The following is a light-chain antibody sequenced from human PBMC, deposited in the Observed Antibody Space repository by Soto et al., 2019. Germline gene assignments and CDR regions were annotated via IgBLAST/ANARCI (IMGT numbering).Light chain of an antibody. V-gene: IGKV1-27*01. CDR2: AAS. CDR1: QGIRND. Sequence: IEITESRSSLSASVGDRVTITWRASQGIRNDLGWYQQKPGKVPKLLIYAASTLQSGVPSRFSGSGSGTDFTLTISSLQPEDVATYYCQQYNSAPLTFGGGTKVDIK. J-gene: IGKJ4*01. CDR3: QQYNSAPLT.